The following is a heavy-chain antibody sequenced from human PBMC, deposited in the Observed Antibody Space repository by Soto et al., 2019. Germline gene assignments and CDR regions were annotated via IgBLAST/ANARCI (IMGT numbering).Heavy chain of an antibody. Sequence: QVQLVESGGSVVQPGGSRRLSCAASGFSFSYYGLHWVRQAPGKGLEWLALITHDGYNRYYADSVKGRFTISRDNSKNTIFLQMNSRKSEDTAVYYCARGGSFAIWGQGTPVTVSS. V-gene: IGHV3-30*03. CDR1: GFSFSYYG. D-gene: IGHD3-16*01. CDR2: ITHDGYNR. CDR3: ARGGSFAI. J-gene: IGHJ4*02.